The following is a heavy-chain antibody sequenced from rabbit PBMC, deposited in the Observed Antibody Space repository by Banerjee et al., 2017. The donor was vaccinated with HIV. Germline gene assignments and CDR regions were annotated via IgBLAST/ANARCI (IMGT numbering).Heavy chain of an antibody. Sequence: QEQLEESGGDLVKPEGSLTLTCTASGFSFNNKYVMCWVRQAPGKGLEWIGCIYTGTSGSTWYASWVNGRFTISRSTSLNTVTLQMTSLTAADTATYFCARDAGYATDGGYYGMDLWGPGTLVTVS. J-gene: IGHJ6*01. CDR2: IYTGTSGST. CDR3: ARDAGYATDGGYYGMDL. D-gene: IGHD6-1*01. CDR1: GFSFNNKYV. V-gene: IGHV1S45*01.